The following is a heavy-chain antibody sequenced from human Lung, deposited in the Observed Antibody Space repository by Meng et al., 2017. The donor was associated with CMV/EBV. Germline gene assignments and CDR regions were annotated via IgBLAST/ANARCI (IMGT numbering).Heavy chain of an antibody. Sequence: QXXXLTXAISGDNVSSNSAAWNWIRQSPSRGLEWLGRTYYRSKWYNDFAPSVKSRITFNPDTSKNQLSLHLTSVTPEDTAVYYCARDLNYYDSSGNYYVGWLDPWGQGXLVTVSS. CDR3: ARDLNYYDSSGNYYVGWLDP. V-gene: IGHV6-1*01. CDR2: TYYRSKWYN. CDR1: GDNVSSNSAA. D-gene: IGHD3-22*01. J-gene: IGHJ5*02.